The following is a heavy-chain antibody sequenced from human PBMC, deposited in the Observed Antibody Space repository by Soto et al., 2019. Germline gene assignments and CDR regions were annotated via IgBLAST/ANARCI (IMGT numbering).Heavy chain of an antibody. CDR3: ARAHSGYDFYDAFDI. CDR2: IYSGGST. CDR1: GFTFSSYG. Sequence: GGSLRLSCAASGFTFSSYGMHWVRQAPGKGLEWVSVIYSGGSTYYADSVKGRFTISRDNSKNTLYLQMNSLRAEDTAAYYCARAHSGYDFYDAFDIWGQGTMVTVSS. J-gene: IGHJ3*02. D-gene: IGHD5-12*01. V-gene: IGHV3-66*01.